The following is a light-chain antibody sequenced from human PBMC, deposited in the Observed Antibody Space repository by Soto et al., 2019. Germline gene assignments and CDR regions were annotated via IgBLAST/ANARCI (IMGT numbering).Light chain of an antibody. CDR1: QSVSSN. CDR2: DAS. J-gene: IGKJ1*01. CDR3: QQYNNWCQT. Sequence: EIVMTQSPATLSVSPGERATLSCRASQSVSSNLAWYQQIPGQAPRLLIYDASSRATGVPARFSGSGSGTQFTLTISSLQSEDFAVYYCQQYNNWCQTFGQGTNVDI. V-gene: IGKV3D-15*01.